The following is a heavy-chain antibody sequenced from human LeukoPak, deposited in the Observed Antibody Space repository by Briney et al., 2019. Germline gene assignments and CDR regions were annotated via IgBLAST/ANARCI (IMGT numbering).Heavy chain of an antibody. CDR2: IREDGSEK. CDR3: ARDLAGHYYGSGSSFDY. V-gene: IGHV3-7*01. D-gene: IGHD3-10*01. CDR1: GFTFSNYW. J-gene: IGHJ4*02. Sequence: GGSLRLSCAASGFTFSNYWMSWVRQAPGKGLEWVANIREDGSEKYYVDSVKGQFTISRDNAKNSLFLQMDSLRAEGTAVYYCARDLAGHYYGSGSSFDYWGQGTLVTVS.